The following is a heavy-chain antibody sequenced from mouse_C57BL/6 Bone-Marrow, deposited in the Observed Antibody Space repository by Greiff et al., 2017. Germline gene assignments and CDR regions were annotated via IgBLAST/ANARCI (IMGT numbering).Heavy chain of an antibody. CDR2: ISSGSSTI. CDR3: ARGRAMDY. Sequence: VQLQQSGGGLVKPGGSLKLSCAASGFTFSDYGMHWVRQAPEKGLEWVAYISSGSSTIYYADTVKGRFTISRDNAKNTLFLQMTSLRSEDTAMYYCARGRAMDYWGQGTSVTVSS. CDR1: GFTFSDYG. V-gene: IGHV5-17*01. J-gene: IGHJ4*01.